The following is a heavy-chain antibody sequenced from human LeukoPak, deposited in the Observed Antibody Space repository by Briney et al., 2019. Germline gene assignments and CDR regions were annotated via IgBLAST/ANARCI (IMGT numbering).Heavy chain of an antibody. Sequence: PGESLKISCKGSGYSFGSYWIGWVRQMPAKGLEWMGIIYPGDSDTRYSPSFQGQVTISADKSIKTAYLQWSSLKASDTAMYYCASSTAVTTHYFDFWGQGTLVTVSS. CDR3: ASSTAVTTHYFDF. CDR2: IYPGDSDT. D-gene: IGHD4-17*01. J-gene: IGHJ4*02. V-gene: IGHV5-51*01. CDR1: GYSFGSYW.